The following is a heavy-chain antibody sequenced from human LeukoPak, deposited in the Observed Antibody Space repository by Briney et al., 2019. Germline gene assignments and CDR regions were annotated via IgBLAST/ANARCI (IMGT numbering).Heavy chain of an antibody. V-gene: IGHV3-64*04. CDR2: ISSNGGST. CDR3: ARDHSSSWYYFDY. D-gene: IGHD6-13*01. CDR1: GFTFSSYA. J-gene: IGHJ4*02. Sequence: GGSLRLSCSASGFTFSSYAMHWVRQAPGKGLEYVSAISSNGGSTYYADSVKGRFTISRDNSKNTPYLQMNSLRAEDTAVYYCARDHSSSWYYFDYWGQGTLVTVSS.